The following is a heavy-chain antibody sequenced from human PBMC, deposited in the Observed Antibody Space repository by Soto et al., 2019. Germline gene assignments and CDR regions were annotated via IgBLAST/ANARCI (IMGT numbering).Heavy chain of an antibody. CDR3: ARDQEITMIVVVIGAFDI. CDR2: ISYDGSNK. D-gene: IGHD3-22*01. V-gene: IGHV3-30-3*01. J-gene: IGHJ3*02. Sequence: GALRLSYAASGFTFSSYAIHWVPQAPGKGLEWVAVISYDGSNKYYADSVKGRFTISRDNSKNTLYLQMNSLRAEDTAVYYCARDQEITMIVVVIGAFDIWGQGTMVTGSS. CDR1: GFTFSSYA.